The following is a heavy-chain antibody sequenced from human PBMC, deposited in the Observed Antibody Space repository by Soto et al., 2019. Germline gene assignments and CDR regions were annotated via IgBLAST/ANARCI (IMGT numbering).Heavy chain of an antibody. Sequence: PGGSLRLSCAASGFTFSSYSMNWVRQAPGKGLEWVSSISSSSSYIYYADSVKGRFTISRDNAKNSLYLQMNSLRAEDTAVYYCARVRVVKGNDAFDIWGQGTMVTVS. CDR3: ARVRVVKGNDAFDI. CDR2: ISSSSSYI. D-gene: IGHD3-3*01. V-gene: IGHV3-21*01. CDR1: GFTFSSYS. J-gene: IGHJ3*02.